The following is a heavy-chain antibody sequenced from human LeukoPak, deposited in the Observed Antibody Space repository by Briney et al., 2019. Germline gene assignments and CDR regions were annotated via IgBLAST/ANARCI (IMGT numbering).Heavy chain of an antibody. CDR1: GGSISSYY. V-gene: IGHV4-59*01. D-gene: IGHD3-22*01. Sequence: SETLSLTCTVSGGSISSYYWSWIRQPPGKGLEWIGYIYYSGSTNYNPSLKSRVTISVDTSKDQFSLKLSSVTAADTAVYYCARCGVDSSGYPTLDYWGQGTLVTVSS. CDR3: ARCGVDSSGYPTLDY. J-gene: IGHJ4*02. CDR2: IYYSGST.